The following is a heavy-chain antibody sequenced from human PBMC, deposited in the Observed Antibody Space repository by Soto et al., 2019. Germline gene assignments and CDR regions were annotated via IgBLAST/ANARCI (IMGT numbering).Heavy chain of an antibody. CDR2: ISYDGSNK. D-gene: IGHD3-22*01. CDR1: GFTFSSYA. Sequence: VGSLRLSCAASGFTFSSYAMHWVRQARGKGLEWVAVISYDGSNKYYADSVKGRFTISRDNSKNTLYLQMNSLRAEDTAVYYCARDPYYYDSSGVSYGMDVWGQGTTVTVSS. J-gene: IGHJ6*02. CDR3: ARDPYYYDSSGVSYGMDV. V-gene: IGHV3-30-3*01.